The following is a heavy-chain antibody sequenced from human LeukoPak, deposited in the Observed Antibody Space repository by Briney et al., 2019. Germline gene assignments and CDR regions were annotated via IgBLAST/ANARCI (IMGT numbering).Heavy chain of an antibody. CDR3: AKSMSTIQRGYFDF. CDR2: ISDTGGNT. Sequence: GGSLRLSCAVSGFTFTTYAMSWVRQAPGKGLEWVSSISDTGGNTYYADSVKGRFTISRDNSKNTLYLQMNSLRGEDTAIYYCAKSMSTIQRGYFDFWGQGTLVTVSS. J-gene: IGHJ4*02. D-gene: IGHD5-24*01. CDR1: GFTFTTYA. V-gene: IGHV3-23*01.